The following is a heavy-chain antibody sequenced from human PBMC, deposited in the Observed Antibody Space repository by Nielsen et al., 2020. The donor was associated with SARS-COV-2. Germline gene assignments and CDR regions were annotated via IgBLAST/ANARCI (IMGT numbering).Heavy chain of an antibody. CDR3: AKLSSYYDSSGYYSV. Sequence: SLKISCAASGFTFDDYAMHWVRQAPGKGLEWVSGISWNSGSIGYADSVKGRFTISRDNAKNSLYLQMNSLRAEDTALYYCAKLSSYYDSSGYYSVWGQGTLVTVSS. V-gene: IGHV3-9*01. CDR1: GFTFDDYA. CDR2: ISWNSGSI. J-gene: IGHJ4*02. D-gene: IGHD3-22*01.